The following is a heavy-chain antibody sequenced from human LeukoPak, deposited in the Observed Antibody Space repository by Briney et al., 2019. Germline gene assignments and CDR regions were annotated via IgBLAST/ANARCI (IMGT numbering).Heavy chain of an antibody. CDR3: AKDAAGPEY. V-gene: IGHV3-23*01. CDR2: ITGSGGST. D-gene: IGHD6-13*01. CDR1: GFTFSTYA. J-gene: IGHJ4*02. Sequence: GGSLRLSCAASGFTFSTYAMSWVRQAPGKGLEWVSVITGSGGSTYYADSVKGRFTISRDNSKNTLFLQMNSLRAEDTAVYYCAKDAAGPEYWGQGTLVTVSS.